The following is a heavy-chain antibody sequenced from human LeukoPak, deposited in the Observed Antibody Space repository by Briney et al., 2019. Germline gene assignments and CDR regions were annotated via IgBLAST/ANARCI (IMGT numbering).Heavy chain of an antibody. D-gene: IGHD4-23*01. CDR1: GGSISIYY. CDR3: FDI. CDR2: IYTRGSS. V-gene: IGHV4-4*07. Sequence: SETLSLTCTVSGGSISIYYWTWIRQPAGKGLEWIGRIYTRGSSNYNPSLKSRVTMSVDTSKNQFSLKFYCARLPTVVTRGAFDIWGQGTMVTVSS. J-gene: IGHJ3*02.